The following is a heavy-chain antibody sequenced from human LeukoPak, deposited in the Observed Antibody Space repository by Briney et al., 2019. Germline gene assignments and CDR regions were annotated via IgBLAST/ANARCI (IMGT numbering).Heavy chain of an antibody. Sequence: GESLRISCKGSGYSFTSYWISWVRQMPGKGLEWMGRIGPSDSYTNYGPSFQGHVTISADKSISTAYLQWSSLKASDTAMYYCARARGYSYGSHGDWGQGTLVTVSS. V-gene: IGHV5-10-1*01. J-gene: IGHJ4*02. CDR2: IGPSDSYT. CDR3: ARARGYSYGSHGD. D-gene: IGHD5-18*01. CDR1: GYSFTSYW.